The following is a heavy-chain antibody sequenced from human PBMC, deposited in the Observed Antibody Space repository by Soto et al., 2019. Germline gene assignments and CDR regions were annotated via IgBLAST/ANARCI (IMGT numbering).Heavy chain of an antibody. V-gene: IGHV3-30*02. D-gene: IGHD3-10*02. J-gene: IGHJ4*02. CDR3: TIVRVADSALDH. CDR2: MSYGGSDT. CDR1: GFIFSNNG. Sequence: PGGSLRLSCVGSGFIFSNNGMHWVRQTPGKGLEWVAFMSYGGSDTFYADSVKGRFTISRDNSKNTLFLHISNLRAEDTAMYYCTIVRVADSALDHWGQGTLVTVSS.